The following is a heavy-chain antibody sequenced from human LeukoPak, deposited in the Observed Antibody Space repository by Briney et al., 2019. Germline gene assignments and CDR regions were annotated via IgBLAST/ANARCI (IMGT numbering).Heavy chain of an antibody. CDR2: ISAYNGNT. V-gene: IGHV1-18*01. D-gene: IGHD6-19*01. CDR3: AREGGAAVAGLFWFDP. J-gene: IGHJ5*02. Sequence: ASVKVSCKASGYTFTSYGISRVRQAPGQGLEWMGWISAYNGNTNYAQKLQGRVTMTADTSTSTAYMELRSLRSDDTAVYYCAREGGAAVAGLFWFDPWGQGTLVTVSS. CDR1: GYTFTSYG.